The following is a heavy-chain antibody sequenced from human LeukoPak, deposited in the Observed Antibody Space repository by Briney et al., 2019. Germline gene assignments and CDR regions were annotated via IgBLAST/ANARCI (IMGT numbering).Heavy chain of an antibody. CDR2: IYYSGST. V-gene: IGHV4-39*01. CDR1: GGPISSTRYY. D-gene: IGHD3-10*01. Sequence: SETLSLTCTVSGGPISSTRYYWGWIRQPPGKGLEWIGSIYYSGSTYYNPSLKSRVTMSVDRSKNQFSLKLSSVTAADTAVYYCARHGIYYGLGSSYGLPNWFDPWGQGTLVTVSS. CDR3: ARHGIYYGLGSSYGLPNWFDP. J-gene: IGHJ5*02.